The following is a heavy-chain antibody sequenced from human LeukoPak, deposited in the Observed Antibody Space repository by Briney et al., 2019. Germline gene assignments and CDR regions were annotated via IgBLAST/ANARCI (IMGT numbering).Heavy chain of an antibody. V-gene: IGHV3-23*01. J-gene: IGHJ4*02. CDR2: ISGSGGST. CDR3: AKDRTWGYYDSSGSFDY. CDR1: GFTFSSYA. D-gene: IGHD3-22*01. Sequence: GGFLRLSCAASGFTFSSYAMSWVRQAPGKGLEWVSAISGSGGSTYYADSVKGRFTISRDNSKNTLYLQMNSLRAEDTAVYYCAKDRTWGYYDSSGSFDYWGQGTLVTVSS.